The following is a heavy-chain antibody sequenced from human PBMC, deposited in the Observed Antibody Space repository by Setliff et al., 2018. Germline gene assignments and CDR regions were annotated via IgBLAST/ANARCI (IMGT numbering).Heavy chain of an antibody. Sequence: PGGSLRLSCVASGFDFSSTGMHWVRQAPGKGLEWVALIRYDGSFKHYGASVKGRFSVSRDNSRNTLYLQMNSLRVEDTAVYYCVKRGHYSSSDGLSFDFWGQGTQVTVSS. D-gene: IGHD6-6*01. CDR2: IRYDGSFK. CDR1: GFDFSSTG. J-gene: IGHJ4*02. CDR3: VKRGHYSSSDGLSFDF. V-gene: IGHV3-30*02.